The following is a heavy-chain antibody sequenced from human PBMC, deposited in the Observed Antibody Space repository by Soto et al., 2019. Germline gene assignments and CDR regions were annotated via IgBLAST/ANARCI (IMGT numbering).Heavy chain of an antibody. D-gene: IGHD3-22*01. J-gene: IGHJ4*02. Sequence: ASVKVSCKASGYTFTSYGISWVRQAPGQGLEWMGWISAYNGNTNYAQKLQGRVTMTTDTSTSTAYMELRSLRSDDTAVYYCARDRPYYDSSGYSPFDYWGQGTLLTVSS. V-gene: IGHV1-18*04. CDR1: GYTFTSYG. CDR3: ARDRPYYDSSGYSPFDY. CDR2: ISAYNGNT.